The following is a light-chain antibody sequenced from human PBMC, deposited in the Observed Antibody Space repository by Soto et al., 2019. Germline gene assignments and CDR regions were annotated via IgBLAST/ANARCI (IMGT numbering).Light chain of an antibody. CDR3: QQYGSSPLD. CDR1: QSVSSN. Sequence: EREMTQSPPTLSVSPGERATLSCRASQSVSSNLAWYQQKPGQAPRLLIYGASTRAPGIPDRFSGSGSGPAFPLTISRLEPEDFAVYYCQQYGSSPLDFGGGTKVDI. CDR2: GAS. V-gene: IGKV3-20*01. J-gene: IGKJ4*01.